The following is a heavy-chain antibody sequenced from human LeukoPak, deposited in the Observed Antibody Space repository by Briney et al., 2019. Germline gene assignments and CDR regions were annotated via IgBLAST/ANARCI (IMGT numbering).Heavy chain of an antibody. J-gene: IGHJ4*02. Sequence: GGSLRLSCAAPGFTFSSYAMSWVRQAPGKGLEWVSAISGSGGSTYYADSVKGRFTISRDNSKNTLYLQMNSLRAEDTAVYYCAKFDDSSGYAYYFDYWGQGTLVTVSS. CDR1: GFTFSSYA. CDR2: ISGSGGST. CDR3: AKFDDSSGYAYYFDY. D-gene: IGHD3-22*01. V-gene: IGHV3-23*01.